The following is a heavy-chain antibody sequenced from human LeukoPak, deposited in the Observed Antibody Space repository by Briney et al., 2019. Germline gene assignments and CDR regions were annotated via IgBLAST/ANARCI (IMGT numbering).Heavy chain of an antibody. J-gene: IGHJ6*02. CDR1: GYTFTGYY. D-gene: IGHD2-2*01. V-gene: IGHV1-2*02. CDR2: INPNSGGT. CDR3: ARTPDESDIVVVPAATYYYYYGMDV. Sequence: ASVKVSCKASGYTFTGYYMHWVRQAPGQGLEWMGWINPNSGGTNYAQKFQGRVTMTRDTSISIAYMELSRLRSDDTAVYYCARTPDESDIVVVPAATYYYYYGMDVWGQGTTVTVSS.